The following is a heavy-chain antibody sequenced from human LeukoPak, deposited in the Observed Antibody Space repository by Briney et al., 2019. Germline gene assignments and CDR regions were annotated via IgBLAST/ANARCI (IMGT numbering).Heavy chain of an antibody. V-gene: IGHV4-39*01. J-gene: IGHJ4*02. CDR3: ARRLRLPTFDY. CDR1: GDSISSTSYY. CDR2: IYHSGST. Sequence: TSETLSLTCTVSGDSISSTSYYWGWIHQPPGKGLEWIGYIYHSGSTYYNPSLKSRVTISVDTSKNQFSLKLSSVTAADTAVYYCARRLRLPTFDYWGQGTLVTVSS. D-gene: IGHD4-17*01.